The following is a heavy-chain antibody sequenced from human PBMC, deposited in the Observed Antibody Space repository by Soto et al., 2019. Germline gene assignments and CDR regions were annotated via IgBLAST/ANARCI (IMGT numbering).Heavy chain of an antibody. Sequence: GASVKVSCKASGYTFTGYYMHWVRQAPGQGLEWMGWINPNSGGTNYAQKFQGWVTMTRDASTSTAYMELSTLRSEDTAVYYCAREGLVLVPTTVNSDYYYYAMDVWGQGTTVTVSS. CDR1: GYTFTGYY. J-gene: IGHJ6*01. CDR3: AREGLVLVPTTVNSDYYYYAMDV. V-gene: IGHV1-2*04. CDR2: INPNSGGT. D-gene: IGHD4-17*01.